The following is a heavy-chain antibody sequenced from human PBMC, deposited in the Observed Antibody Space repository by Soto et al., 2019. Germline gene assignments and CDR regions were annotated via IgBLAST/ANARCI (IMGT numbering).Heavy chain of an antibody. CDR2: INPSGGST. Sequence: ASVKVSCKASGYTFTTYYIQWVRQAPGQGLEWMGVINPSGGSTSYAQKFQGRVTMTRDTSTSTVYMVLSSLRSEDTAVYYCARDIGYCSSTSCDGWFDPWGQGTLVTVSS. CDR1: GYTFTTYY. CDR3: ARDIGYCSSTSCDGWFDP. V-gene: IGHV1-46*01. J-gene: IGHJ5*02. D-gene: IGHD2-2*01.